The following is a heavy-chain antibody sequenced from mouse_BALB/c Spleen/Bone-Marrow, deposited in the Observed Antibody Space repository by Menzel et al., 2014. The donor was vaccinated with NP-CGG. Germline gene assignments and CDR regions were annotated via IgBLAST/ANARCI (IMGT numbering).Heavy chain of an antibody. V-gene: IGHV1S81*02. Sequence: QVQLQQPGAELVKPGASVKLSCKASGYTFTSYWMHWVKQRPGQGLEWIGEINPSNGRTNYNEKFKSKATLTVDKSSSTAYMQLSSLTSEDSAVYYCARVGFDYWGQGTTLTVSS. CDR1: GYTFTSYW. J-gene: IGHJ2*01. CDR2: INPSNGRT. CDR3: ARVGFDY.